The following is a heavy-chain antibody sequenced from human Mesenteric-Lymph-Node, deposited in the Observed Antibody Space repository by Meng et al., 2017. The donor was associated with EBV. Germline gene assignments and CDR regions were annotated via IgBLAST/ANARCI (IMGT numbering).Heavy chain of an antibody. V-gene: IGHV4-4*02. Sequence: QVPLEERGPGLGKPSGTLPLTCAVSGASISSDNWWSWVRQPPGKGLEWIGEIYHSGSTNYNPSLKSRVTISVDKSKRQFSLKLTSVTAADTAVYHCARFQRFGDFDWGQGTLVTVSS. D-gene: IGHD3-10*01. CDR1: GASISSDNW. CDR2: IYHSGST. CDR3: ARFQRFGDFD. J-gene: IGHJ4*02.